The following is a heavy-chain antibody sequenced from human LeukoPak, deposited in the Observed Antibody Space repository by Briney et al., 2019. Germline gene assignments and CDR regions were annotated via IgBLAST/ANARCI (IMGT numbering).Heavy chain of an antibody. J-gene: IGHJ4*02. CDR1: GFTFSSYE. CDR3: ARIIAAAIFDY. Sequence: GSLRLSCAASGFTFSSYEMNWVRQAPGKGLEWVSYISSSGSTIYYADSVKGRFTISRDNAKNSLYLQMNSLRAEDTAVYHCARIIAAAIFDYWGQGTLVTVSS. V-gene: IGHV3-48*03. D-gene: IGHD6-13*01. CDR2: ISSSGSTI.